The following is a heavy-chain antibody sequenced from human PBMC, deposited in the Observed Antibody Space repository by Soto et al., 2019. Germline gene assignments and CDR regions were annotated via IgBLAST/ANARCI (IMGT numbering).Heavy chain of an antibody. Sequence: QVQLVESGGGVVQPGRSLRLSCAASGFTFSSYGMHWVRQAPGKGLEWVAVIWYDGSNKYYADSVKGRFTISRDNSKNTQYLQMNRLRAEDTAVYYCARVTVAGTHYYYGMDVWGQGTTVTVTS. CDR2: IWYDGSNK. D-gene: IGHD6-19*01. V-gene: IGHV3-33*01. CDR1: GFTFSSYG. CDR3: ARVTVAGTHYYYGMDV. J-gene: IGHJ6*02.